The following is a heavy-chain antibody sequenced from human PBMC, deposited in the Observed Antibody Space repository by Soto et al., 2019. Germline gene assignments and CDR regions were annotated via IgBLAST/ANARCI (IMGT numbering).Heavy chain of an antibody. V-gene: IGHV3-30*18. D-gene: IGHD6-19*01. CDR2: ISYDGSNK. CDR1: GFTFSSYG. Sequence: QVQLVESGGGVVQPGRSLRLSCAASGFTFSSYGMHWVRQAPGKGLEWVAVISYDGSNKYYADSVKGRFTISRDNSKNTLYLQMNSLGAEDTAVYYCAKDRQQWLHSGLDYWGQGTLVTVSS. J-gene: IGHJ4*02. CDR3: AKDRQQWLHSGLDY.